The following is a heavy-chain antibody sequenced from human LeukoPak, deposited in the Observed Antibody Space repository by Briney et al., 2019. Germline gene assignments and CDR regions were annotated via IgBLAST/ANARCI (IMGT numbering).Heavy chain of an antibody. CDR1: GGSISSSSYY. CDR2: IYYSGST. CDR3: ARHDRYNWNYVHY. J-gene: IGHJ4*02. D-gene: IGHD1-7*01. V-gene: IGHV4-39*01. Sequence: PSETLSLTCTVSGGSISSSSYYWGWIRQPPGKGLEWIGSIYYSGSTYYNPSLKSRVTISVDTSKNQFSLKLSSVTAADTAVYYCARHDRYNWNYVHYWGQGTLVTVSS.